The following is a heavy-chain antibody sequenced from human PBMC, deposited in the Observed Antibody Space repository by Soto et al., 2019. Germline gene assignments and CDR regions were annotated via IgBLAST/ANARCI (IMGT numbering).Heavy chain of an antibody. J-gene: IGHJ5*02. Sequence: SETLSLTCTVSGGSISSGGYYWSWIRQHPGKGLEWIGYIYYSGSTYYNPSLKSRVTISVDTSKNQFSLKLSSVTAADTAVYYCAKEFCDPNGCYGRWLDPWGQGTLVTVSS. CDR3: AKEFCDPNGCYGRWLDP. CDR1: GGSISSGGYY. D-gene: IGHD2-15*01. CDR2: IYYSGST. V-gene: IGHV4-31*03.